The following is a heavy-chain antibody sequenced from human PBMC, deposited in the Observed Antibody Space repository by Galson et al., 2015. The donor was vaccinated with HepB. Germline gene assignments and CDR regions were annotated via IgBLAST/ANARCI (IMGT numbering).Heavy chain of an antibody. J-gene: IGHJ4*02. D-gene: IGHD1-26*01. CDR3: ARERGAPIFDY. CDR2: ISYDGSNK. Sequence: SLRLSCAASGFTFSSYATHWVRQAPGEGLEWVAVISYDGSNKHYADSVKGRFTISRDNSKNTLYLQMNSLRAEDTAVYYCARERGAPIFDYWGQGTLVTVSS. V-gene: IGHV3-30-3*01. CDR1: GFTFSSYA.